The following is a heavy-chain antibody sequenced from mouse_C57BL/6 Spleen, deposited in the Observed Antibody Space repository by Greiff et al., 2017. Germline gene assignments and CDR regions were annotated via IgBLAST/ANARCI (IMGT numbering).Heavy chain of an antibody. D-gene: IGHD2-4*01. CDR3: ARSRYPLPYEYDGVYYAMDY. CDR2: INPSNGGT. Sequence: QVQLQQPGTELVKPGASVKLSCKASGYTFTSYWMHWVKQRPGQGLEWIGNINPSNGGTNYNEKFKSKATLTVDKSSSTAYMQLSSLTSEDSAVYYCARSRYPLPYEYDGVYYAMDYWGQGTSVTVSS. J-gene: IGHJ4*01. V-gene: IGHV1-53*01. CDR1: GYTFTSYW.